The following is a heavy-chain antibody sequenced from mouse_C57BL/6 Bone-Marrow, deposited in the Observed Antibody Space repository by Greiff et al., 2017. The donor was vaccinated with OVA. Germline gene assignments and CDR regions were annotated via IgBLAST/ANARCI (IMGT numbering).Heavy chain of an antibody. D-gene: IGHD2-4*01. CDR3: AREGRGYYDYGEGVYAMDY. J-gene: IGHJ4*01. V-gene: IGHV5-4*01. Sequence: EVQVVESGGGLVKPGGSLKLSCAASGFTFSSYAMSWVRQTPEKRLEWVATISDGGSYTYYPDNVRGRFTISRDNAKNTLYLQMSQLKSEDTAMYYCAREGRGYYDYGEGVYAMDYWGQGTSVTVSS. CDR1: GFTFSSYA. CDR2: ISDGGSYT.